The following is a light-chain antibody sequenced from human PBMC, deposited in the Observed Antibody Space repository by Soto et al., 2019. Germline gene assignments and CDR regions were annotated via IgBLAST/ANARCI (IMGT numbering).Light chain of an antibody. CDR1: QGISTY. CDR2: AAS. J-gene: IGKJ5*01. V-gene: IGKV1-39*01. CDR3: QQSYTTPIT. Sequence: DIQMTQSPSSLSESAGDRVTITCRASQGISTYLNWYQQKPGKAPNLLVYAASSLQSGVPSRFTGSGSGTDFTLTISSLQPEDFATYFCQQSYTTPITFGQGTRLEIK.